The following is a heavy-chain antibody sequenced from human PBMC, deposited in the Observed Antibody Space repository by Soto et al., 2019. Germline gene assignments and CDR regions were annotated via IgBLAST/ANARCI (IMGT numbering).Heavy chain of an antibody. CDR1: GGSFCGYY. V-gene: IGHV4-34*01. CDR2: INHSGST. J-gene: IGHJ5*02. Sequence: PSESLSLTCAVYGGSFCGYYWSWIRQPPGKGLEWNGEINHSGSTNYNPSLKSRVTISVDTSKNQFSLKLSSVTAADTAVYYCAEGGYCSSTSCYPEAWFDPWGQGTLVTVSS. D-gene: IGHD2-2*01. CDR3: AEGGYCSSTSCYPEAWFDP.